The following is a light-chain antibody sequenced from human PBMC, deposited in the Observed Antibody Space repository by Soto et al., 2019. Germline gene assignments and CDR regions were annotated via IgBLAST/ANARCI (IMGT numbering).Light chain of an antibody. Sequence: EIVLTQSPATLSVSPGERATLSCRASQSVSNNLAWFQQRPGQAPSLLIYGASTRATGIPARFSGSGSGTEFTLTITSLQSEDFAVYYCQQRSNSPPWITFGQGTRLETK. CDR2: GAS. V-gene: IGKV3-15*01. CDR1: QSVSNN. J-gene: IGKJ5*01. CDR3: QQRSNSPPWIT.